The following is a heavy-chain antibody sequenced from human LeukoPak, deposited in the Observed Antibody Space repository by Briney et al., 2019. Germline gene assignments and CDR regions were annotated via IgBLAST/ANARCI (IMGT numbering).Heavy chain of an antibody. CDR3: AREGGSSSWYSY. CDR1: GGSFSGYY. CDR2: INHSGST. V-gene: IGHV4-34*01. J-gene: IGHJ4*02. Sequence: SETLSLTCAVYGGSFSGYYWSWIRQPPGKGPEWIGEINHSGSTNYNPSLKSRVTISVDTSKNQFSLKLSSVTAADTAVYYCAREGGSSSWYSYWGQGTLVTVSS. D-gene: IGHD6-13*01.